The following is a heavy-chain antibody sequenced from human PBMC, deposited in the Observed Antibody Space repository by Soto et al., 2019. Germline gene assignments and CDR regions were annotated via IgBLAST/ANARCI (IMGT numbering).Heavy chain of an antibody. Sequence: QVQLVQSGAEVKKPGSSVKVSCKASGGTFSSYTISWVRQAPGQGLEWMGRIIPILGIANYAQKFQGRVTISAEKSTSTAYMELSSMRSEDTAVYYCARDLGVATIGARYFDLWGRGTLVTVSS. D-gene: IGHD3-16*01. CDR2: IIPILGIA. J-gene: IGHJ2*01. CDR3: ARDLGVATIGARYFDL. CDR1: GGTFSSYT. V-gene: IGHV1-69*08.